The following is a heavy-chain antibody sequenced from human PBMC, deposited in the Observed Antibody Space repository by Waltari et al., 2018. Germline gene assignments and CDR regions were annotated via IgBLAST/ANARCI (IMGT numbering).Heavy chain of an antibody. CDR2: INPNSGGT. CDR3: ARGRTYYDFWSGYLDY. CDR1: GYTFTGYY. V-gene: IGHV1-2*02. D-gene: IGHD3-3*01. Sequence: QVQLVQSGAEVKKPGASVKVSCKASGYTFTGYYMHWVRQAPGQGLEWMGWINPNSGGTNYAQKFQGRVTMTRDTSISTAYMELSRLRSDDTAVYYCARGRTYYDFWSGYLDYWGQGTLVTVSS. J-gene: IGHJ4*02.